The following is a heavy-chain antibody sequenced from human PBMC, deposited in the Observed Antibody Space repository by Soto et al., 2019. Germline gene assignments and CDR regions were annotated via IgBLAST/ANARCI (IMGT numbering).Heavy chain of an antibody. J-gene: IGHJ5*02. D-gene: IGHD1-1*01. CDR3: ARSGGIRLERRWGGWFDP. V-gene: IGHV4-59*01. CDR1: GCSISSYY. Sequence: PSETLSLTCTVSGCSISSYYWSWIRQPPGKGLEWIGYIYYSGSTNYNPSLKSRVTISVDTSKNQFSLKLSSVTAADTAVYYCARSGGIRLERRWGGWFDPWGQGTLVTVSS. CDR2: IYYSGST.